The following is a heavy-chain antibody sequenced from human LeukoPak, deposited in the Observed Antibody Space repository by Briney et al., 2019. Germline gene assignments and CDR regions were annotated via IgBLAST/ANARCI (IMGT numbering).Heavy chain of an antibody. J-gene: IGHJ4*02. Sequence: ASVKVSCKASGYTFTSYGISWVRQAPGQGLEWMGWISAYNGNTNYAQKLQGRVTMTRDMSTSTVYMELSSLRSEDTAVYYCARDSNGDYTYDFDYWGQGTLVTVSS. CDR1: GYTFTSYG. CDR3: ARDSNGDYTYDFDY. D-gene: IGHD4-17*01. CDR2: ISAYNGNT. V-gene: IGHV1-18*01.